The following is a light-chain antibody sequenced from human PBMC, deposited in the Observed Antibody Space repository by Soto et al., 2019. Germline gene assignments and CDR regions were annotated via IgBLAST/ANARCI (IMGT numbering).Light chain of an antibody. CDR2: KVS. J-gene: IGKJ2*01. CDR3: MQGTHWPPYT. Sequence: DVVMTQSPLSLPVTLGQPASISCRSSQSLAYSDGNTYLNWFQQRPGQSPRRLIYKVSNRDSGGPDRFSCSGSGTDFTLKISRVEAEDVGVYYCMQGTHWPPYTFGQGTKLEIK. V-gene: IGKV2-30*01. CDR1: QSLAYSDGNTY.